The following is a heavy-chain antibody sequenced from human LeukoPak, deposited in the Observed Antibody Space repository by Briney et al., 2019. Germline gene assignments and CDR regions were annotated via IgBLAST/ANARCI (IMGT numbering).Heavy chain of an antibody. V-gene: IGHV3-23*01. CDR1: GFTFSSYA. CDR3: AKTPGLDYDSSGYEGY. CDR2: ISGSGGST. J-gene: IGHJ4*02. D-gene: IGHD3-22*01. Sequence: AGSLRLSCAASGFTFSSYAMSWVRQAPGKGLEWVSAISGSGGSTYYADSVKGRFTISRDNSKNTLYLQMNSLRAEDTAVYYCAKTPGLDYDSSGYEGYWGQGTLVTVSS.